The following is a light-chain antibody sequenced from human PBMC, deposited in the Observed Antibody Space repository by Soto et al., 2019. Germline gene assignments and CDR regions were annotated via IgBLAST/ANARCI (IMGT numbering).Light chain of an antibody. J-gene: IGKJ5*01. CDR3: QQYDDLPIT. CDR2: EAP. Sequence: IKSTQSQSALSASVGDTVTITCRGSQDISHYLNWCQQKPGXXLXLLMDEAPNLHPGVPSWFRRRGSVTEFSFNITSLQPEDVATYYCQQYDDLPITFGQGTRREIK. CDR1: QDISHY. V-gene: IGKV1-33*01.